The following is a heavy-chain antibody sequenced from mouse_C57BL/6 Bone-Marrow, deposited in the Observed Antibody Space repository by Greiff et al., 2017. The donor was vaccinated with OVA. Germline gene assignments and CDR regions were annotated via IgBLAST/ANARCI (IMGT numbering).Heavy chain of an antibody. D-gene: IGHD4-1*01. J-gene: IGHJ2*01. CDR3: ARNWDADY. Sequence: QVQLQQPGAELVKPGASVKLSCKASGYTFTSYWMQWVKQRPGQGLEWIGEIDPSDSYTNYNQKFKGKATLTVDTSSSTAYMQRSSLTSEDSAVYYCARNWDADYWGQGTTLTGSS. CDR1: GYTFTSYW. V-gene: IGHV1-50*01. CDR2: IDPSDSYT.